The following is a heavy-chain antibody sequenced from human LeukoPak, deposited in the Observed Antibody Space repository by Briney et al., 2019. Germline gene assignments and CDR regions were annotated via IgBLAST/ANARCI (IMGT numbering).Heavy chain of an antibody. CDR1: GYTLTELS. V-gene: IGHV1-24*01. CDR2: FDPEDGET. Sequence: RASVKVSCKVSGYTLTELSMHWVRQAPGKGLEWMGGFDPEDGETIYAQKFQGRVTMTEDTSTDTAYMELSSLRSEDTAVYYCATDLRGIVGSNFDYWGQGTLVTVSS. J-gene: IGHJ4*02. D-gene: IGHD1-26*01. CDR3: ATDLRGIVGSNFDY.